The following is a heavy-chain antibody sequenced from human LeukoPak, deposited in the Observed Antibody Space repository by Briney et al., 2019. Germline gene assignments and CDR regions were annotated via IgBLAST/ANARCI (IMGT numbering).Heavy chain of an antibody. Sequence: SETLSLTGTVSGGSISSYYWSWIRQPPGKGLEWIGYIYCSGSTYYNPSLKSRVTISVDTSKTHFSLKLNSVAAADTAVYYCARVATVAGTTQFDPWGQGTLVTVSS. CDR3: ARVATVAGTTQFDP. J-gene: IGHJ5*02. V-gene: IGHV4-59*01. D-gene: IGHD6-19*01. CDR2: IYCSGST. CDR1: GGSISSYY.